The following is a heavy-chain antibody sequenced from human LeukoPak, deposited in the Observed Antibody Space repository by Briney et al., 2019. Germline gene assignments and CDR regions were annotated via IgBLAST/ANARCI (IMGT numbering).Heavy chain of an antibody. CDR3: AKDLGGYYDSSGY. J-gene: IGHJ4*02. D-gene: IGHD3-22*01. Sequence: GGPLRLSCAASGFTFSSYAMSWVRQAPGKGLEGVSAISGSGGSTYYADSVKGRFTISRDNSKNTLYLQMNSLRAEDTAVYYCAKDLGGYYDSSGYWGQGTLVTVSS. V-gene: IGHV3-23*01. CDR1: GFTFSSYA. CDR2: ISGSGGST.